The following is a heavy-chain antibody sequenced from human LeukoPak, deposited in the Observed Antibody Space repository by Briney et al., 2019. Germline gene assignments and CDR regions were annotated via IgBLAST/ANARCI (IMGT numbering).Heavy chain of an antibody. CDR2: ISAYNGNT. Sequence: ASVTLSLTASGYTFTIYGISRVRQAPAQGIEWMGWISAYNGNTNYAQKLPGRVTMTTDTSTTTVYMELRSLGSADTAGYYCARRKGAPHRSWFDPWGQGTLVTVSS. D-gene: IGHD3-16*01. CDR3: ARRKGAPHRSWFDP. J-gene: IGHJ5*02. CDR1: GYTFTIYG. V-gene: IGHV1-18*01.